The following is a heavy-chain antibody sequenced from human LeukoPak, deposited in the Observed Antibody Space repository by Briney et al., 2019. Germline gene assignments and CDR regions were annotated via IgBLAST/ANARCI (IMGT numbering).Heavy chain of an antibody. D-gene: IGHD3-10*01. CDR2: IGPSGGNT. Sequence: GGSLRLSCAASGITFSNYFMSWVRQAPGKGLEWVSAIGPSGGNTYYADSVKGRFTISRDNSKNTLYLQMTSQRAEETAVYYCAKDSKMSYYGSGSHYDYWGQGTLVTVSS. V-gene: IGHV3-23*01. CDR3: AKDSKMSYYGSGSHYDY. CDR1: GITFSNYF. J-gene: IGHJ4*02.